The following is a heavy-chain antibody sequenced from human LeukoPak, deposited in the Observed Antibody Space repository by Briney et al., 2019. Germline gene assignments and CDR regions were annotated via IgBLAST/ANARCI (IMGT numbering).Heavy chain of an antibody. CDR2: VKSNPDGGST. J-gene: IGHJ4*02. CDR1: GFTFSNAW. V-gene: IGHV3-15*01. CDR3: TTVAVDSSSWFKG. Sequence: GGSLRLSCAASGFTFSNAWMSWVRQAPGKGLEWIGRVKSNPDGGSTDYAAPVKGRFTISRDDSKNTLYLQMNSLRTDDTAVYYCTTVAVDSSSWFKGWGQGTLVTVSS. D-gene: IGHD6-13*01.